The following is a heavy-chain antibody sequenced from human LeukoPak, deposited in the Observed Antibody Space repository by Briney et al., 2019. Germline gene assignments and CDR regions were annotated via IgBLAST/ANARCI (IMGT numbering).Heavy chain of an antibody. Sequence: GGSLRLSCAASGFTFSSYAMSWVRQAPGKGLEWVSAISGSGGSTYYADSVKGRFTISRDNSKNTLYLQMNSLRAEDTAIYYCAKQPQHYYDSSGYYPYFDYWGQGTLVTVSS. CDR3: AKQPQHYYDSSGYYPYFDY. CDR1: GFTFSSYA. CDR2: ISGSGGST. D-gene: IGHD3-22*01. J-gene: IGHJ4*02. V-gene: IGHV3-23*01.